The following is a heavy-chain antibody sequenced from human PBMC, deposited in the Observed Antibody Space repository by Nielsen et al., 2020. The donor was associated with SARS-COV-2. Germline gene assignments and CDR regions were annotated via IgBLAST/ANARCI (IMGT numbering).Heavy chain of an antibody. CDR2: IYSGGST. J-gene: IGHJ4*02. CDR1: GITFTTYN. CDR3: TGSRGPFDY. Sequence: GESLKISCRVSGITFTTYNMNWVRQAPGKGLEWVSIIYSGGSTYYADSVKGRFTISRDNAKNSLYLQMNSLRAEDTAVYYCTGSRGPFDYWGQGTLVTVSS. V-gene: IGHV3-66*01.